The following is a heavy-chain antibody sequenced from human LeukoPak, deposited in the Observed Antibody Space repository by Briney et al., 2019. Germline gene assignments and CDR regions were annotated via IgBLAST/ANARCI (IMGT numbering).Heavy chain of an antibody. CDR3: AKVSGYDILTGYNDY. CDR2: ISGSGGST. CDR1: GFTFSSYA. J-gene: IGHJ4*02. D-gene: IGHD3-9*01. V-gene: IGHV3-23*01. Sequence: PGGSLRLSCAASGFTFSSYAMSWVRQAPGKGLEWVSAISGSGGSTYYADSVKGRFTISRDNSKNTLYLQMNSLRAEDTAVYYCAKVSGYDILTGYNDYWGQGTLVTASS.